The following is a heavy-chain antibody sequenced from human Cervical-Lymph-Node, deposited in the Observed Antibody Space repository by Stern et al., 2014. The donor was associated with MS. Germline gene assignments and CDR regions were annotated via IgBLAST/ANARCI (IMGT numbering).Heavy chain of an antibody. D-gene: IGHD1-26*01. CDR2: IIPIFGTA. CDR1: GGTFSSYA. CDR3: ARGELKEGLVRGMDV. V-gene: IGHV1-69*01. Sequence: VQLGQSGAEVKKPGSSVKVSCKASGGTFSSYAISWVRQAPGQGLEWMGGIIPIFGTANYSQKFQGIDTITADAPTSTAYMELSSLRSEDAAVYYCARGELKEGLVRGMDVWGQGTTVTVSS. J-gene: IGHJ6*02.